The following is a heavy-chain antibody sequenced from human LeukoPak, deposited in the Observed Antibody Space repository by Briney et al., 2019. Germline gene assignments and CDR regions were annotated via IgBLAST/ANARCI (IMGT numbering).Heavy chain of an antibody. V-gene: IGHV3-21*01. D-gene: IGHD1-26*01. J-gene: IGHJ6*03. CDR3: ARDPYSGSYSEYFSYYTDL. CDR1: GFTFSTYN. Sequence: GGSLRLACAASGFTFSTYNMNWVRQAPGKGLEWVSSITSRSRYIFYADSVKGRFTISRDNAKNSLYLQMNSLRAEDTAVYYCARDPYSGSYSEYFSYYTDLWGQGTTVTISS. CDR2: ITSRSRYI.